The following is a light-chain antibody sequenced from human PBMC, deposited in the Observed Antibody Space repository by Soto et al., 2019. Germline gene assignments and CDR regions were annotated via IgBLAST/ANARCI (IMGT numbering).Light chain of an antibody. V-gene: IGKV1-5*01. CDR1: KTADKW. J-gene: IGKJ2*01. Sequence: DIRVTQYPSTLSASVGDRVIIACRASKTADKWVAWYKQKPGKAPNVLIYDASRLESGVPSRFSCSGSGTLFSLTISNLQPDDFATYYCQQYNDYPYTFGQGTKVEI. CDR3: QQYNDYPYT. CDR2: DAS.